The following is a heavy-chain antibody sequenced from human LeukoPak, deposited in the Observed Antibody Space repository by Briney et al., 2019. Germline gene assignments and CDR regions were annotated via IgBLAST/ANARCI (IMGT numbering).Heavy chain of an antibody. Sequence: PSQTLSLTCAVSGGSISSGGYPWSWIRQPPGKGLEWIGYIYHSGSTYYNPSLKSRVTISVDRSKNQFSLKLSSVTAADTAVYYCARDQPDGSMAIDYWGQGTLVTVSS. CDR1: GGSISSGGYP. J-gene: IGHJ4*02. D-gene: IGHD2/OR15-2a*01. CDR3: ARDQPDGSMAIDY. CDR2: IYHSGST. V-gene: IGHV4-30-2*01.